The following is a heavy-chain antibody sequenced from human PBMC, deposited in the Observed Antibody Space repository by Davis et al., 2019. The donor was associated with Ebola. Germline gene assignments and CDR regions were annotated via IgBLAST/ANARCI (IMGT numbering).Heavy chain of an antibody. Sequence: GESLKISCAASGFTFSSYGMNWVRQAPGKGLEWVSSISSSSSYIYYADSVKGRFTISRDNAKNSLYLQMNSLRAEDTAVYYCASLSTVTTPFDYGGQETLVTVSS. CDR2: ISSSSSYI. D-gene: IGHD4-17*01. CDR1: GFTFSSYG. J-gene: IGHJ4*02. V-gene: IGHV3-21*01. CDR3: ASLSTVTTPFDY.